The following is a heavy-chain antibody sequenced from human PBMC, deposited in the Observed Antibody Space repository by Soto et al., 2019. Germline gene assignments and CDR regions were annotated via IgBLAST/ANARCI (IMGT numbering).Heavy chain of an antibody. V-gene: IGHV3-30*18. CDR3: AKELRGSSYYFDY. D-gene: IGHD3-10*01. J-gene: IGHJ4*02. CDR1: GFTFSSYG. CDR2: ITYDGSDK. Sequence: HVQLVESGGGVVQPGRSLRLSCAASGFTFSSYGMHWVRQAPGKGLEWVAAITYDGSDKYYAVSVRGRFAISRDNSGSTLYLQMNSLRGDDTAVYYCAKELRGSSYYFDYWGQGTLVTVSS.